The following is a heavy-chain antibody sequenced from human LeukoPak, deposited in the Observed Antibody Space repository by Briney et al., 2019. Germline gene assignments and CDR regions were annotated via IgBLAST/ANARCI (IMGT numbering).Heavy chain of an antibody. CDR1: GFTFSSYG. V-gene: IGHV3-48*01. D-gene: IGHD3-9*01. J-gene: IGHJ4*02. CDR3: ARDLGIAARPQFSDILTGYFDY. Sequence: GGSLRLSCGSSGFTFSSYGMNWVRQAPGKGLEWVSYFSSSSTIYYSDSVKGRFTISRDNAKNSLYLQKNSLRAEDTAVYYCARDLGIAARPQFSDILTGYFDYWGQGTLVTVSS. CDR2: FSSSSTI.